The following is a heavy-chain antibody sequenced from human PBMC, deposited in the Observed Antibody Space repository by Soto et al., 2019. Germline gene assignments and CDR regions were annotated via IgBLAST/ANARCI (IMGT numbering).Heavy chain of an antibody. D-gene: IGHD3-22*01. CDR3: SHYYGVWYFDL. CDR1: GFSLSTSGVG. Sequence: QITLKESGPTLVKSTQTLTLTCTFSGFSLSTSGVGVGWLRQPPGKALEWLALIYWDDDKRYSPSLKSRLTNTKDSSKNQMVLTMTNMDPEDTATYYCSHYYGVWYFDLWGRGTLVTVSS. J-gene: IGHJ2*01. CDR2: IYWDDDK. V-gene: IGHV2-5*02.